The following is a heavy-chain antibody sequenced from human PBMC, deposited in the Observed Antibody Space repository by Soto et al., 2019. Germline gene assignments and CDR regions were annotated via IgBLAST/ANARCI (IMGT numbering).Heavy chain of an antibody. CDR2: FSAYNGNT. CDR1: GYTFTSYG. CDR3: ARDPVGGPAAAGWFDP. D-gene: IGHD2-2*01. Sequence: QVQLVQSGAEVKKPGASVKVSCKASGYTFTSYGISWVRQAPGQGLEWMGWFSAYNGNTNYAQKLQGRVTMTTDTSTNTAYMELRSLRSDDTAVYYCARDPVGGPAAAGWFDPWGQGTLVTVSS. V-gene: IGHV1-18*01. J-gene: IGHJ5*02.